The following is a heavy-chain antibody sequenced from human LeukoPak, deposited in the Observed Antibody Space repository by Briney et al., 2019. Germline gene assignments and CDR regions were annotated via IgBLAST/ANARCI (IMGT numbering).Heavy chain of an antibody. J-gene: IGHJ4*02. CDR1: GFTFSSYG. CDR3: AKDAHVRGGSYYFDY. CDR2: ISYDGSNK. D-gene: IGHD3-16*01. V-gene: IGHV3-30*18. Sequence: GGSLRLSCAASGFTFSSYGRHWVGQAPGKGLEWVAVISYDGSNKYYGDCVRGGFNISRENAKKTLDLQMNSLRAEDTAVYYCAKDAHVRGGSYYFDYWGQGTLVTVSS.